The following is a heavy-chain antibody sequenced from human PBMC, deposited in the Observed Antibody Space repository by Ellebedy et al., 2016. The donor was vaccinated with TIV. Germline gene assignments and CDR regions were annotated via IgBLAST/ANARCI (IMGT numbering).Heavy chain of an antibody. CDR1: GGSISSSSYY. D-gene: IGHD5-24*01. J-gene: IGHJ4*02. CDR2: IYYSGST. CDR3: AGVRDGRRPFDY. V-gene: IGHV4-39*07. Sequence: SETLSLTCTVSGGSISSSSYYWGWIRQPPGKGLEWIGRIYYSGSTYYNPSLKSRVTISVDTSKNQFSLKLSSVTAADTALYYCAGVRDGRRPFDYWGQGALVTVSS.